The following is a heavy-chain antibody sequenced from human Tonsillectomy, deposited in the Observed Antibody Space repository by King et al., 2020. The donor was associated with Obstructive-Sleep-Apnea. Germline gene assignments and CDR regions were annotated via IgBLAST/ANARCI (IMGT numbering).Heavy chain of an antibody. CDR2: IYWNDDK. V-gene: IGHV2-5*01. CDR1: GFSLSTSGVG. J-gene: IGHJ4*02. D-gene: IGHD5-18*01. Sequence: ITLKESGPTLVKPTQTLTLTCTFSGFSLSTSGVGVGWIRQPPGKALEWLAPIYWNDDKRYSPSLKSRLTITKDTSKNQVVLTMTNMDPVDTATYYCAHRLELWSVFDYWGQGTLVTVSS. CDR3: AHRLELWSVFDY.